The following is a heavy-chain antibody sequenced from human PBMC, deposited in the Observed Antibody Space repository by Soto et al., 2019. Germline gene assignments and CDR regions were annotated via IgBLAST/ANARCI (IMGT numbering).Heavy chain of an antibody. V-gene: IGHV1-18*01. CDR2: ISAYNVNT. CDR3: ARHPYFSDRRGSRWYYLDY. J-gene: IGHJ4*02. D-gene: IGHD3-22*01. Sequence: ASVKVSCKASGYTFFSYGISWVRQAPGQGLEWMGWISAYNVNTKYSQKFQGRVTVTTDTSTNTAYMELRSLRSADTAVYYCARHPYFSDRRGSRWYYLDYWGQGTLVTVSS. CDR1: GYTFFSYG.